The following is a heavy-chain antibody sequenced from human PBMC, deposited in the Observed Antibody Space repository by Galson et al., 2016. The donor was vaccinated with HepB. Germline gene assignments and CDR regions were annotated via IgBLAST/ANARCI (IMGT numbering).Heavy chain of an antibody. D-gene: IGHD2-2*01. Sequence: SVKVSCKASGYSFTSSAMQWVRQAPGQRLEWMGWINAGNGNTKYSQKFQGRVTITRDTSASTAYMELSSLRSEDTAVYYCASGGYCSSTSCSDPPGYYDGMDVCGQGTMVTVSS. CDR2: INAGNGNT. CDR3: ASGGYCSSTSCSDPPGYYDGMDV. J-gene: IGHJ6*02. CDR1: GYSFTSSA. V-gene: IGHV1-3*01.